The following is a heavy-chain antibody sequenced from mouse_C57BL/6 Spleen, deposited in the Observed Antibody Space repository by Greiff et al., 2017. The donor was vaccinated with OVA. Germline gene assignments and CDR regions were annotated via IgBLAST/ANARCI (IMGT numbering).Heavy chain of an antibody. CDR2: ISDGGSYT. CDR1: GFTFSSYA. CDR3: ARSRGKLFYAMDY. Sequence: EVKLMESGGGLVKPGGSLKLSCAASGFTFSSYAMSWVRQTPEKRLEWVATISDGGSYTYYPDNVKGRFTISRDNAKNNLYLQMSHLKSEDTAMYYCARSRGKLFYAMDYWGQGTSVTVSS. V-gene: IGHV5-4*03. D-gene: IGHD1-3*01. J-gene: IGHJ4*01.